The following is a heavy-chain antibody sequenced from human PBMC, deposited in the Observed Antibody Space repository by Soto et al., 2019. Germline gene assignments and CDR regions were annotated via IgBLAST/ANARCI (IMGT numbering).Heavy chain of an antibody. CDR1: GGSISSSRCH. CDR3: ARASPVVTDV. V-gene: IGHV4-39*01. J-gene: IGHJ6*02. CDR2: IKYSGTT. D-gene: IGHD5-18*01. Sequence: PSETLSLTCTVSGGSISSSRCHWGWIRQPPGKGLEWIASIKYSGTTFYNPSLKSRVTLSVDTSKNQFALKLSSVTAADTAVYYCARASPVVTDVWGQGTTVTVSS.